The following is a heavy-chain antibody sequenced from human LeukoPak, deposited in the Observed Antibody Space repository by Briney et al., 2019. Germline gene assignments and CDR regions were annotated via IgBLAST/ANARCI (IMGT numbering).Heavy chain of an antibody. D-gene: IGHD3-10*01. J-gene: IGHJ4*02. V-gene: IGHV3-74*01. CDR2: INSDGSST. Sequence: GGSLRLSCAASGFTFSSYWMHWVRQAPGQGLLWVSRINSDGSSTSYADSVKGRFTISRDNAKNTLYLQMNNLRAEDTAVYYCARLLWFGYYFDYWGQGTLVTVSS. CDR3: ARLLWFGYYFDY. CDR1: GFTFSSYW.